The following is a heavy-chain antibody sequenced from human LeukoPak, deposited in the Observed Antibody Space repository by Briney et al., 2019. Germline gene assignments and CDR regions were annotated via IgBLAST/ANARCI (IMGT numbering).Heavy chain of an antibody. CDR2: IYHSGST. CDR1: GGSISSGGYS. D-gene: IGHD6-13*01. J-gene: IGHJ4*02. CDR3: ARAVAVAGSAFDY. V-gene: IGHV4-30-2*01. Sequence: SQTLSLTCAVSGGSISSGGYSWSWIRQPPGKGLEWIGYIYHSGSTYYNPSLKSRVTISVDTSKSQFSLKLSSVTAADTAVYFCARAVAVAGSAFDYWGQGTLVTVSS.